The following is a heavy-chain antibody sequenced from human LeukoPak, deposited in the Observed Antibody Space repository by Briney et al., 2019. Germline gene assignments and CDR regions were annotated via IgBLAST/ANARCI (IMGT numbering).Heavy chain of an antibody. V-gene: IGHV4-38-2*02. CDR1: GYSISSGYY. J-gene: IGHJ6*03. CDR2: IYRSGST. CDR3: ARTGAGYYYYYMDV. D-gene: IGHD1-26*01. Sequence: PSETLSLTCTVSGYSISSGYYWGWIRQPPGKGPEWIGTIYRSGSTYSSPSLRGRVTISVDTSKNQFSLKLSSVTAADTAVYYCARTGAGYYYYYMDVWGKGTTVTVSS.